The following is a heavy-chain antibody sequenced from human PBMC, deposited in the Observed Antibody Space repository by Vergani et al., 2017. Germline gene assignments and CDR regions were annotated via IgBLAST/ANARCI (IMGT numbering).Heavy chain of an antibody. CDR3: AKDRLQLVRRYYYYMDV. D-gene: IGHD6-13*01. CDR2: ISGSGGST. V-gene: IGHV3-23*01. J-gene: IGHJ6*03. CDR1: GFTFSSYA. Sequence: EVQLLESGGGLVQPGGSLRLSCAASGFTFSSYAMSWVRQAPGKGLEWVSAISGSGGSTYYADSVKGRFTISRDNSKNTLYLQMNSLRAEDTAVYYCAKDRLQLVRRYYYYMDVWGKGTTVTVSS.